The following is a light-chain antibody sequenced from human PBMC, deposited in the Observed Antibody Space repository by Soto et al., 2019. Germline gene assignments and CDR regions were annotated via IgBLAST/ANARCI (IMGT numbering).Light chain of an antibody. CDR3: ETWDSNTWV. V-gene: IGLV4-60*02. CDR1: SGHSSYI. CDR2: LEGSGSY. Sequence: QLVLTQSSSASASLGSSVKLTCTLSSGHSSYIIAWHQQQPGKVPRYLMKLEGSGSYNKGSGVPDRFSGSSSGADRYLTISNLQFEDEADYYCETWDSNTWVFGGGTKLTVL. J-gene: IGLJ3*02.